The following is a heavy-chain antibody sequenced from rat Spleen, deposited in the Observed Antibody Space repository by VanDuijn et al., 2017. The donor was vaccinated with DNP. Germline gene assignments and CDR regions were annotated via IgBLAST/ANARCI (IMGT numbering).Heavy chain of an antibody. J-gene: IGHJ2*01. CDR2: INGGGGST. V-gene: IGHV5-46*01. Sequence: EVQLVESGGGLVQPGRSMKLSCAASGFTFSNFGMTWVRQAPARGLEWVATINGGGGSTYYRDSVKGRFTISRNNAKNTLYLQMDSLRSEDTATYYCAREGLLPFDYWGQGVMVTVSS. CDR1: GFTFSNFG. D-gene: IGHD1-1*01. CDR3: AREGLLPFDY.